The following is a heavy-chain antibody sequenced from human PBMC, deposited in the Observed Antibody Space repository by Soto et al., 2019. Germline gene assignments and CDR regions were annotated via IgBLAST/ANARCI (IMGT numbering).Heavy chain of an antibody. CDR1: GFTFGTYA. CDR3: AKDRHYDSSGFFDY. Sequence: EVQLLESGGGLVQPGGSLRLSCAASGFTFGTYAMSWVRQAPGKGLVWVSAISGSGGSTDYADSVKGRFTISRDNSKNRLYLQMSSLRAEDTAVYYCAKDRHYDSSGFFDYWGQGTLVTVSS. J-gene: IGHJ4*02. CDR2: ISGSGGST. D-gene: IGHD3-22*01. V-gene: IGHV3-23*01.